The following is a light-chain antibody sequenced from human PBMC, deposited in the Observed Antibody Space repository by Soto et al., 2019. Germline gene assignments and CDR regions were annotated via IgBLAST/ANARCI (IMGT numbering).Light chain of an antibody. J-gene: IGKJ3*01. V-gene: IGKV3-15*01. CDR1: QSVGSY. CDR2: GAS. CDR3: QQSHTFPLT. Sequence: EIVMTQSPATLSVSLGDRATLSCRASQSVGSYLAWYQQKPGQAPRLLIYGASTRATGIPARFSGSGSETDFTLTISSLQSEDFATYSCQQSHTFPLTFGPGTRVEIK.